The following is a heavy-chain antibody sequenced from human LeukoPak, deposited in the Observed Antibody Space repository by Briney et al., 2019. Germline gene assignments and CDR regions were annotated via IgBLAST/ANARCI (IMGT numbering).Heavy chain of an antibody. CDR2: IIPIFGTA. CDR1: GGTFSSYA. CDR3: ATLLDSSGYYSLGY. V-gene: IGHV1-69*13. D-gene: IGHD3-22*01. J-gene: IGHJ4*02. Sequence: ASVKVSCKASGGTFSSYAISWVRQAPGQGLEWMGGIIPIFGTANYAQKFQGRVTITADESTSTAYMELSSLRSEDTAVYYCATLLDSSGYYSLGYWGQGTLVTVSS.